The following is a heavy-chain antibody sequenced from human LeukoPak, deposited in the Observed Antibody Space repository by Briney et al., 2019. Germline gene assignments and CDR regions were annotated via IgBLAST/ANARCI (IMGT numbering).Heavy chain of an antibody. CDR3: ARYQSGGWYGHYYYGMDV. J-gene: IGHJ6*02. V-gene: IGHV1-2*02. D-gene: IGHD6-19*01. Sequence: ASVKVSCKASGYTFTGYYMHWVRQAPGQGLEWMGWINPNSGGTNYAQKFQGRVTMTRDTSISTAYMELSRLRSDDTAVYYCARYQSGGWYGHYYYGMDVWGQGTTVTVSS. CDR2: INPNSGGT. CDR1: GYTFTGYY.